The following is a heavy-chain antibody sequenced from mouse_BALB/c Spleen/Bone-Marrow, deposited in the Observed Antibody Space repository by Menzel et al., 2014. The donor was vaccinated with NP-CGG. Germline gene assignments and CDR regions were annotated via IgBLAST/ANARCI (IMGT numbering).Heavy chain of an antibody. CDR2: IWGGGNT. J-gene: IGHJ3*01. D-gene: IGHD2-2*01. Sequence: QVQLKESGPGLVQPSQSLSITCTVSGFSLTTYGVNWIRQSPGKGLEWLGVIWGGGNTDYNATFMSRLTITKDNSKSQVFFKMNSLQADDTAIYYCAKNGYDGGAWFAYWGQGTLVTVSA. V-gene: IGHV2-5*01. CDR3: AKNGYDGGAWFAY. CDR1: GFSLTTYG.